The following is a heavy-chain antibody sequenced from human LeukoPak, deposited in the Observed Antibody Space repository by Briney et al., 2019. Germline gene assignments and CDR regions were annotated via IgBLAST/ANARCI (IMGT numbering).Heavy chain of an antibody. Sequence: SQTLSLTCAISEDSVSSNSAAWNWIRQSPSRGLEWLGRTYYRSKWYNDYAVSVKSRITINPDTSKNQFSLQLNSVTPEDTAVYYCARERPYSSYDFYYYYYGMDVRGQGTTVTVSS. V-gene: IGHV6-1*01. CDR2: TYYRSKWYN. J-gene: IGHJ6*02. CDR3: ARERPYSSYDFYYYYYGMDV. D-gene: IGHD5-12*01. CDR1: EDSVSSNSAA.